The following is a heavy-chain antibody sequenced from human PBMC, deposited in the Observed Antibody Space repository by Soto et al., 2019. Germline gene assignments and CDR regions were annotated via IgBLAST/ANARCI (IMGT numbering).Heavy chain of an antibody. D-gene: IGHD3-16*01. Sequence: EVQLLESGGGLVQPGGSLRLSCAASGFTFTTSALSWVRQVPGKGLEWVSSISGSGGSKYYADSVKGRYTISRDDSKNTLYLQMNSLRAEDTAVYYCAKSGGDYICGTYRKSFYYIPGWGKGTRVTVPS. V-gene: IGHV3-23*01. CDR3: AKSGGDYICGTYRKSFYYIPG. J-gene: IGHJ6*03. CDR1: GFTFTTSA. CDR2: ISGSGGSK.